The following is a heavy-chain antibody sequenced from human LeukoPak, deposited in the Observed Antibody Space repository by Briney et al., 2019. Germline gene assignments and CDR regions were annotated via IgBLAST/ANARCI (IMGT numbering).Heavy chain of an antibody. CDR1: GYTFTGYY. J-gene: IGHJ5*02. CDR2: INPNSGGT. V-gene: IGHV1-2*02. Sequence: SVKVSCKASGYTFTGYYMHWVRQAPGQGLEWMGWINPNSGGTNYAQKFQGRVTMTTDTSMSTAYMELSRLTSDDTAVYYCAGAGGRSWFDPWGQGTLVTVSS. CDR3: AGAGGRSWFDP.